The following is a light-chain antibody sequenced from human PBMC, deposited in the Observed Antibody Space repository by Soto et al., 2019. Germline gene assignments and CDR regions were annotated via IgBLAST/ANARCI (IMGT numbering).Light chain of an antibody. V-gene: IGKV1-5*01. CDR1: QSISSW. CDR3: QQYTSHWT. Sequence: DIQMTQSPSTLSASVGDRLTITCRASQSISSWLAWYQQKPGKAPKLLIYDASILESGAPSRFSGSGSGTEFTLTIYSLQPDDFATYYCQQYTSHWTFGQGTKVDIK. J-gene: IGKJ1*01. CDR2: DAS.